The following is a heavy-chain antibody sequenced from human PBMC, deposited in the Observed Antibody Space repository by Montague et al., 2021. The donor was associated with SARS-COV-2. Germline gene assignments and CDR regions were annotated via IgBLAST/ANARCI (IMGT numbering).Heavy chain of an antibody. Sequence: FLRLSCAASGFPFSSYAMHWVRQAPGKGLEWVAVISYDGSNKYYVDSVKGRFTISRDNSKNTLYLQMNSLRAEDTAVYYCARPRGGYSSYSDYWGQGTLVTVSS. CDR3: ARPRGGYSSYSDY. CDR2: ISYDGSNK. J-gene: IGHJ4*02. D-gene: IGHD6-13*01. V-gene: IGHV3-30*04. CDR1: GFPFSSYA.